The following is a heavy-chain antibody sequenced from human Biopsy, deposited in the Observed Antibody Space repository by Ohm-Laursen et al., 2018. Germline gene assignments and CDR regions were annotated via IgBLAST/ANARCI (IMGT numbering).Heavy chain of an antibody. Sequence: SLRLSCAASGFGMYAMHWVRQPPGKGLEWLAGIAYDGSNKYYAESVKGRFTISRDRSRDTVHLQMNSLRPEDTALYFCAKDRWERNFHYGGGVDLWGQGTTVTVSS. D-gene: IGHD4-17*01. CDR3: AKDRWERNFHYGGGVDL. CDR1: GFGMYA. V-gene: IGHV3-30*18. CDR2: IAYDGSNK. J-gene: IGHJ6*02.